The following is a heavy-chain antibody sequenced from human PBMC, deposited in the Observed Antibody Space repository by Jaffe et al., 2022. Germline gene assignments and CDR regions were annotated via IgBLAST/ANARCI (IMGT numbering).Heavy chain of an antibody. CDR3: ARGPLGRWLYELRFLEWLLDY. CDR2: ISSSSSTI. Sequence: EVQLVESGGGLVQPGGSLRLSCAASGFTFSSYSMNWVRQAPGKGLEWVSYISSSSSTIYYADSVKGRFTISRDNAKNSLYLQMNSLRAEDTAVYYCARGPLGRWLYELRFLEWLLDYWGQGTLVTVSS. CDR1: GFTFSSYS. V-gene: IGHV3-48*01. D-gene: IGHD3-3*01. J-gene: IGHJ4*02.